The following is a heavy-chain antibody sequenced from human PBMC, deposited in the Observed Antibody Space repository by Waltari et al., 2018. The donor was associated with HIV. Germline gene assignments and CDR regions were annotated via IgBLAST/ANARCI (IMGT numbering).Heavy chain of an antibody. CDR1: GGSISSSSYY. J-gene: IGHJ4*02. CDR2: IYYSGST. V-gene: IGHV4-39*02. CDR3: ARESGDSGSYYFDH. D-gene: IGHD1-26*01. Sequence: QLQLQESGPGLVKPSETLSLTCTVSGGSISSSSYYWGWIRQPPGKGLEWLGCIYYSGSTYYNPSLKSRVTIAVDTSKNQFSLKLSSVTAADTAVYYCARESGDSGSYYFDHWGQGTLVTVSS.